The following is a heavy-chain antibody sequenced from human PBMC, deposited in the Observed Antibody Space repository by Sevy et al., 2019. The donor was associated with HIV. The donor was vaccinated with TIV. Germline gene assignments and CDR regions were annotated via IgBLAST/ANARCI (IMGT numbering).Heavy chain of an antibody. J-gene: IGHJ6*03. CDR1: GFTFSSCA. V-gene: IGHV3-23*01. Sequence: GGSLRLSCVASGFTFSSCAMDWVRQAPGKGLEWVSSISGSGDSTYYAASVKGRFTISRDNSKNTLYLQMNSLRAEDTAVYYCAKGNPGELNFYFYYYTDVWGKGTTVTVSS. CDR3: AKGNPGELNFYFYYYTDV. D-gene: IGHD3-10*01. CDR2: ISGSGDST.